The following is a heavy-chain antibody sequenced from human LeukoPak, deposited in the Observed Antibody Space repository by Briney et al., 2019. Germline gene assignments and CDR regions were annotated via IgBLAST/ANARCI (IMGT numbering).Heavy chain of an antibody. Sequence: GGSPRLSCAAAGFTFSDYYMSWIRQAPGKGLEWVSYISSSGTTMYYADSVKGRFTISRDNAKNSLYLQMNSLGAEDTAVYYCARLFNWSYYWGQGTLVTVSS. J-gene: IGHJ4*02. CDR2: ISSSGTTM. CDR3: ARLFNWSYY. CDR1: GFTFSDYY. V-gene: IGHV3-11*01. D-gene: IGHD3-9*01.